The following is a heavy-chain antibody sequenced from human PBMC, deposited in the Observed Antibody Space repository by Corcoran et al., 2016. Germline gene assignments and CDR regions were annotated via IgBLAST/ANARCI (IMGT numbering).Heavy chain of an antibody. D-gene: IGHD3-3*01. CDR1: GGSVSSGSYY. V-gene: IGHV4-61*01. J-gene: IGHJ4*02. Sequence: QVQLQESGPGLVKPSETLSLTYTVSGGSVSSGSYYWSWIRQPPGKGLEWIGYIYYSGSTNYNPSLKSRVTISVDTSKNQFSLKLRSVTAADTAVYYCARGTYDFWSGYLAPYYFDYWGQGTLVTVSS. CDR3: ARGTYDFWSGYLAPYYFDY. CDR2: IYYSGST.